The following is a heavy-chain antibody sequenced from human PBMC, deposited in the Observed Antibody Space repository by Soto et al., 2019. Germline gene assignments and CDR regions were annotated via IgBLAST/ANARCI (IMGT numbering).Heavy chain of an antibody. CDR2: IYYSGST. J-gene: IGHJ4*02. Sequence: SETLSLTCTVSGGSISSYYWSWIRQSPGKGLEWIGYIYYSGSTNYNPSLKSRVTISVDTSKNQFSLKLSSVTAADTAVYYCARAVPPRPSRFLEWLSISSFDYWGQGTLVTVSS. CDR3: ARAVPPRPSRFLEWLSISSFDY. V-gene: IGHV4-59*01. CDR1: GGSISSYY. D-gene: IGHD3-3*01.